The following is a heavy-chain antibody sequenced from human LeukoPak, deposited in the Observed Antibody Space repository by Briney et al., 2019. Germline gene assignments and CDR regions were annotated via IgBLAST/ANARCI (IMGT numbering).Heavy chain of an antibody. CDR1: GCSINSGGYY. Sequence: TLSLTCTVSGCSINSGGYYWSWIRQHPGQGREWIGYIYYSGKSYYNSSLKRRVTTSVDTTNNQFSLMLSSVTAADTAVYYCAKSGCNYGVDLGGQGTVVTVS. D-gene: IGHD3-22*01. CDR3: AKSGCNYGVDL. CDR2: IYYSGKS. J-gene: IGHJ4*02. V-gene: IGHV4-31*03.